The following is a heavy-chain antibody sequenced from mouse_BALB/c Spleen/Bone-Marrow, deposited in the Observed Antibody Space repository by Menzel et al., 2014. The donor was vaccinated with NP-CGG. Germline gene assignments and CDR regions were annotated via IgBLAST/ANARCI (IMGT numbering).Heavy chain of an antibody. Sequence: EVQLVESGGGLVQPGGSLRLSCATSGFTFTDYYMSWVRQPPGKALEWLGFIRNKANGYTTEYSASVKGRFTLSRDNSQSILYLQMNTLRAEDSATYYCARGFINDYHWYFDVWGAGTTVTVSS. CDR1: GFTFTDYY. V-gene: IGHV7-3*02. D-gene: IGHD2-4*01. CDR2: IRNKANGYTT. J-gene: IGHJ1*01. CDR3: ARGFINDYHWYFDV.